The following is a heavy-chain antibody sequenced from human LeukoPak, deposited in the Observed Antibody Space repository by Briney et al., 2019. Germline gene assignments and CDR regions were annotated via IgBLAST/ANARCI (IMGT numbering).Heavy chain of an antibody. CDR3: ARHGNGAFDI. CDR1: GGSFSGYY. J-gene: IGHJ3*02. V-gene: IGHV4-34*01. Sequence: SETLSLTCAVYGGSFSGYYWSWIRQPPGKGLEWTGEINHSGSTNYNPSLKSRVTISVDASKNQFSLKLTSVTAADTAVYYCARHGNGAFDIWGQGTMVTVSS. CDR2: INHSGST. D-gene: IGHD1-1*01.